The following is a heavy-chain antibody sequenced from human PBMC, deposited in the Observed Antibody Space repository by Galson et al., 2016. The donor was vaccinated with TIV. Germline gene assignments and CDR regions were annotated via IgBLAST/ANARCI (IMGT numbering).Heavy chain of an antibody. CDR3: ARGPTTRRGYYGLDI. V-gene: IGHV3-23*01. Sequence: GTTHYADSVKGRFTISRDNSKNTLYLHMSSLRAEDTALYYCARGPTTRRGYYGLDIWGQGTTVTVSS. CDR2: GTT. J-gene: IGHJ6*02. D-gene: IGHD1-26*01.